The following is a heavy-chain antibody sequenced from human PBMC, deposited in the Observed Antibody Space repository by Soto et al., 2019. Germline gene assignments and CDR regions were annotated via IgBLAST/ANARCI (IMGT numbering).Heavy chain of an antibody. V-gene: IGHV3-23*01. Sequence: GGSLRLSCAASGFTFSGFAMSWVRQAPGKGLEWVSAISPSGGSTYYADSVQGRFSITRDNSENTVYLQMNRLRAEDTAVYYCAKAQSVVVETAFGLDPFDLWGQGTMVTVSS. CDR2: ISPSGGST. CDR1: GFTFSGFA. CDR3: AKAQSVVVETAFGLDPFDL. D-gene: IGHD2-21*02. J-gene: IGHJ3*01.